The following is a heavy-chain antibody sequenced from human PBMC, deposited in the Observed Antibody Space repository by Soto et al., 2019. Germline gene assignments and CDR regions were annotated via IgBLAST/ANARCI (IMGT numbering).Heavy chain of an antibody. CDR3: ARDDDYPDNGPVY. J-gene: IGHJ4*02. Sequence: QMQLVESGGGVVQPGGSLRLSCAASGFTFGRHGMHWVRQAPGKGLEWVAVNGSDGARDSYADSMKGRFSISRDNGQNTLYLQINSLRVEDTVVYHCARDDDYPDNGPVYSGQGTLVTVSS. CDR2: NGSDGARD. CDR1: GFTFGRHG. V-gene: IGHV3-33*01. D-gene: IGHD4-17*01.